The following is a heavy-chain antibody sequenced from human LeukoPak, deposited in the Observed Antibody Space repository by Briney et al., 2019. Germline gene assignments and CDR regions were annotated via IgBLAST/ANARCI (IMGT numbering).Heavy chain of an antibody. D-gene: IGHD3-3*01. J-gene: IGHJ4*02. CDR3: AKGHASGPSDY. CDR2: ISYDGSNK. CDR1: GFTFSSYG. V-gene: IGHV3-30*18. Sequence: PGGSLRLSCAASGFTFSSYGMHWVRQAPGKGLEWVAVISYDGSNKYYADSVEGRFTISRDNSKNTLYLQMNSLRAEDTAVYYCAKGHASGPSDYWGQGTLVTVSS.